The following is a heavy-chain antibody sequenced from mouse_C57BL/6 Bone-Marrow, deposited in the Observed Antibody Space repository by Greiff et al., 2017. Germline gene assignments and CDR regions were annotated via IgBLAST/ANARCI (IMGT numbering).Heavy chain of an antibody. J-gene: IGHJ3*01. CDR3: ARQIPWVAY. Sequence: EVMLVESGPVLVKPGASVKMSCKASGYTFTDYYMNWVKQSHGKSLEWIGVINPYNGGTSYNQKFKGKATLTVDKSSSTAYMELNSLTSEDSAVYYCARQIPWVAYWGQGTLVTVSA. CDR1: GYTFTDYY. D-gene: IGHD3-2*01. V-gene: IGHV1-19*01. CDR2: INPYNGGT.